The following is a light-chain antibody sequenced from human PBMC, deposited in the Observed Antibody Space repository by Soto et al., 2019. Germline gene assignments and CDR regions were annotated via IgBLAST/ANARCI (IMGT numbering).Light chain of an antibody. CDR1: SSDVGSYNL. Sequence: QSVLTQPASVSGSPGQSITISCTGTSSDVGSYNLVSWYQQHPGKAPKLMIYEGSKRPSGVSNRFSGSKSGNTASLTISGLQAEDEADYYCCSYAGSRTHFGTRTKVTVL. CDR2: EGS. J-gene: IGLJ1*01. CDR3: CSYAGSRTH. V-gene: IGLV2-23*01.